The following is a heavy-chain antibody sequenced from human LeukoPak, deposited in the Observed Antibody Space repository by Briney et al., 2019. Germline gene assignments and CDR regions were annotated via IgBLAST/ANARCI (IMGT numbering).Heavy chain of an antibody. Sequence: GSLRLSCAASGFTFSSYIMNWVRQPPGKGLEWVSYISSSSSTIYYADSVKSRFTISRDNAKNSLYLQMNSLRDEDTAVYYCARGALNSFDYWGQGTLVTVSS. D-gene: IGHD3-16*01. V-gene: IGHV3-48*02. CDR3: ARGALNSFDY. J-gene: IGHJ4*02. CDR1: GFTFSSYI. CDR2: ISSSSSTI.